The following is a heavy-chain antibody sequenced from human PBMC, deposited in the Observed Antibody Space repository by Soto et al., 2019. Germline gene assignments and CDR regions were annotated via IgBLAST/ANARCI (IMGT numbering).Heavy chain of an antibody. V-gene: IGHV4-30-2*01. J-gene: IGHJ5*02. CDR2: IYHSGST. CDR3: ARGTGWNYQGWWFEP. D-gene: IGHD1-7*01. CDR1: GGSISIGGYS. Sequence: PSETLSLTCAVSGGSISIGGYSWSCIRQPPGKGLEWIGYIYHSGSTYYNPSLKSRVTISVDRSKTQFSLKLSSVTAADTAVYCCARGTGWNYQGWWFEPWGQGALVTVSS.